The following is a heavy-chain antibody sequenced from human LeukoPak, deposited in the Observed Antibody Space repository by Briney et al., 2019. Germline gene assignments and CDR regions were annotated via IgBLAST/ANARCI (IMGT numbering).Heavy chain of an antibody. CDR1: GGSISSYY. CDR2: IYYSGST. J-gene: IGHJ5*02. CDR3: ARELGYCSGGSCYDWFDP. V-gene: IGHV4-59*01. D-gene: IGHD2-15*01. Sequence: SETLSLTCTVSGGSISSYYWSWIRQPPGKGLEWIGYIYYSGSTNYNPSLKSRVTISVDTSKNQFSLKLSSVTAADTAVYYCARELGYCSGGSCYDWFDPWGQGTLVTVSS.